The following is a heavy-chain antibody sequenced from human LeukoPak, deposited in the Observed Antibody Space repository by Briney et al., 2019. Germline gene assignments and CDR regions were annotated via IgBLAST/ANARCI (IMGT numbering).Heavy chain of an antibody. CDR3: ARQGGYRGYMDV. Sequence: SETLSLTCTVSGGSISSYYGSWIRQSPGKGLAWIGYIYASGSTNYNPSLKSRVIISVDMSKNQFSLKLNSVTAADTAVYYCARQGGYRGYMDVWGKGTTVTVSS. CDR1: GGSISSYY. J-gene: IGHJ6*03. D-gene: IGHD5-18*01. V-gene: IGHV4-4*09. CDR2: IYASGST.